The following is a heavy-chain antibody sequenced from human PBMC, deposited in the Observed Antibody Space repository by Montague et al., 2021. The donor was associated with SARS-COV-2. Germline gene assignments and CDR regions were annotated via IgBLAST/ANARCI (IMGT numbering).Heavy chain of an antibody. Sequence: SLRLSCAASGFTFSNYAMNWVRQAPGKGLEWVSVIYSGDSSTYYADSVKGRFTISRDNSKNTLYLQMNSLRVEDAAVYYCAKGSIVGATDFDNWGQGTLVTVSS. CDR1: GFTFSNYA. J-gene: IGHJ4*02. CDR3: AKGSIVGATDFDN. CDR2: IYSGDSST. D-gene: IGHD1-26*01. V-gene: IGHV3-23*03.